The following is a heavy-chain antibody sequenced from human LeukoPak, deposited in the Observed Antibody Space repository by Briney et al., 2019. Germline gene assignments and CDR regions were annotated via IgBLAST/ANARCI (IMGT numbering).Heavy chain of an antibody. CDR3: ATKQWLAPPPDS. Sequence: AGGSLRLSCAASGFTLSKYWMLWVRHAPGKGLESVSRINTDGTVTTYATSVKGRFNVSRDNADNTMFLQMNILRDEDTAVYYCATKQWLAPPPDSWGQGTPVTVSS. CDR1: GFTLSKYW. CDR2: INTDGTVT. V-gene: IGHV3-74*01. J-gene: IGHJ4*02. D-gene: IGHD6-19*01.